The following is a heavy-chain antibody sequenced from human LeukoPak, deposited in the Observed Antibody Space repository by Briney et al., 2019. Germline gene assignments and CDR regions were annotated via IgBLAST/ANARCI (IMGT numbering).Heavy chain of an antibody. CDR1: GYTFTGYY. CDR3: ARGRSIAARPGFSYYYYYGMDV. J-gene: IGHJ6*02. D-gene: IGHD6-6*01. CDR2: INPNSGGT. V-gene: IGHV1-2*06. Sequence: ASVKVSCKASGYTFTGYYMHWVRQAPGQGLEWMGRINPNSGGTNYAQKFQGRVTMTRDTSISTAYMELSRLRSDDTAVYYCARGRSIAARPGFSYYYYYGMDVWGQGTTVTVSS.